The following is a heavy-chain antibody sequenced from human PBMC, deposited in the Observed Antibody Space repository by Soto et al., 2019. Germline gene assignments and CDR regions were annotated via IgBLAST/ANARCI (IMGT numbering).Heavy chain of an antibody. CDR3: AMSGYCSSTSCYGGDYYYYGMDV. D-gene: IGHD2-2*01. CDR2: IYYSGST. Sequence: PSETLSLTCTVSGGSISRGGYYWSWIRQHPGKGLEWIGYIYYSGSTYYNPSLKSRVTISVDTSKNQFSLKLSSVTAADTAVYYCAMSGYCSSTSCYGGDYYYYGMDVWGQGTTVTVSS. J-gene: IGHJ6*02. CDR1: GGSISRGGYY. V-gene: IGHV4-31*03.